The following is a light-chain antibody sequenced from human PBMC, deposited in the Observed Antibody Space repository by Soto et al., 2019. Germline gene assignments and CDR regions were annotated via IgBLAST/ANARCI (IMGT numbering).Light chain of an antibody. V-gene: IGLV3-21*04. CDR2: YDS. J-gene: IGLJ2*01. Sequence: SSELTQPPSVSVAPGKTARITCGGNNIGSKSVHWYQQKPGQAPVLVIYYDSDRPSGIPERFSGSNSGNTATLTISRVEAWDEADYYCQVWDSSSDHPFGGGTKLTVL. CDR3: QVWDSSSDHP. CDR1: NIGSKS.